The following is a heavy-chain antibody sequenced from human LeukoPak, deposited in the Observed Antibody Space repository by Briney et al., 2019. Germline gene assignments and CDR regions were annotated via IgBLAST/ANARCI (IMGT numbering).Heavy chain of an antibody. CDR2: IYYSGST. V-gene: IGHV4-59*01. CDR3: AREDIGLDY. J-gene: IGHJ4*02. Sequence: SETLSLTCTVSGGSISSYYGSWGRQPPGKGLEGIGYIYYSGSTNYNPSLKSRGTISVDTSNNQFSLKLSSVTAADTAVYYCAREDIGLDYWGQGTLVTVSS. CDR1: GGSISSYY.